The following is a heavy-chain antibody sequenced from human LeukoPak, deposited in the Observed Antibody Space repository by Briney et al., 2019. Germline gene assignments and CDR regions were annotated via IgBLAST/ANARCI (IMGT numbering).Heavy chain of an antibody. Sequence: GGSLRLSCAASGFTFSSYWMHWVRQAPGKGLVWVSRINSDGSNTSYADSVKGRFTISRDNAKNTLYLQMNSLRAEDTAVYYRARDTADDAFDIWGQGTMVTVSS. CDR2: INSDGSNT. CDR1: GFTFSSYW. CDR3: ARDTADDAFDI. V-gene: IGHV3-74*01. J-gene: IGHJ3*02.